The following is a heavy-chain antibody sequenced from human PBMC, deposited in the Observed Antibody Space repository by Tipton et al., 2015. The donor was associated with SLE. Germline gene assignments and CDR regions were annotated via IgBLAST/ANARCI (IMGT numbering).Heavy chain of an antibody. Sequence: LRLSCTVSGGSISSGGYYWSWIRQHPGKGLEWIGYIYYSGSTYYNPSLKSRVTISVDTSKNQFSLKLSSVTAADTAVYYCARGYGGGGAFDIWGQGTMVTVSS. CDR1: GGSISSGGYY. V-gene: IGHV4-31*03. CDR3: ARGYGGGGAFDI. J-gene: IGHJ3*02. D-gene: IGHD4-23*01. CDR2: IYYSGST.